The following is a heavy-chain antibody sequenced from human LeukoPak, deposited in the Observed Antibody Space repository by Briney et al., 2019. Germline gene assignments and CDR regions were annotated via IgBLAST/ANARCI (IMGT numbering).Heavy chain of an antibody. D-gene: IGHD4-23*01. Sequence: GASVKVSCKASGYTFTSYYMHWVRQAPGQGLEWMGIINPSGGSTSYAQKLQGRVTMTTDTSTSTAYMELRSLRSDDTAVYYCARDPRNSRAFDIWGQGTMVTVSS. J-gene: IGHJ3*02. CDR1: GYTFTSYY. CDR2: INPSGGST. CDR3: ARDPRNSRAFDI. V-gene: IGHV1-46*01.